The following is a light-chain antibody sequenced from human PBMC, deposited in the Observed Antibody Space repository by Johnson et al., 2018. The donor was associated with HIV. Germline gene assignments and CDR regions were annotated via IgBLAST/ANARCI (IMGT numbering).Light chain of an antibody. CDR1: SSNIGKNS. CDR2: ESN. Sequence: QPVLTQPPSVSAAPGQKVTIPCSGSSSNIGKNSVSWYQQLPGTAPKLLIYESNKRPSGIPDRFSGSKSGTSATLGITGLQTGDEADYYCGTWDSSLRVGFFGTGSKVTGL. V-gene: IGLV1-51*02. CDR3: GTWDSSLRVGF. J-gene: IGLJ1*01.